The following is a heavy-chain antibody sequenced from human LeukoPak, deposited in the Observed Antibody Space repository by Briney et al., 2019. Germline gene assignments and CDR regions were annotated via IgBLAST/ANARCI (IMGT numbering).Heavy chain of an antibody. CDR2: IYSGGYT. Sequence: GGSLRLSCAASGFTVSSTYLTWVRQAPGKGLEWLSVIYSGGYTYYADSVKGRFFISRDISENMVYLQMNSLSVEDTAVYFCARGRPAHYFDSWGPGTLITVS. J-gene: IGHJ4*02. V-gene: IGHV3-66*01. CDR3: ARGRPAHYFDS. D-gene: IGHD6-6*01. CDR1: GFTVSSTY.